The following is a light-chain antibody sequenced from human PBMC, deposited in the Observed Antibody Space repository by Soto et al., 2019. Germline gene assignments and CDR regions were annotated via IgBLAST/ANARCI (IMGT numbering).Light chain of an antibody. J-gene: IGLJ1*01. Sequence: QSALTQPRSVSGSPGQSVTISCTGTSSDVGGYNYVSWYQQHPGKAPKLMIYDVSKRPSGVPDRFSGSKSGNTASLTISGLQAEDEADYYCCSYAGSYDNYVFGTGTKDTVL. CDR3: CSYAGSYDNYV. CDR2: DVS. CDR1: SSDVGGYNY. V-gene: IGLV2-11*01.